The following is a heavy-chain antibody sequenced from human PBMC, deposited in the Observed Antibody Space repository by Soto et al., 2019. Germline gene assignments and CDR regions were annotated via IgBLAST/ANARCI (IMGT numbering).Heavy chain of an antibody. CDR1: GYTFTSYD. CDR2: MNPNSANT. CDR3: AREGVRGMDV. Sequence: QVQLVQSGAEVKKPGASVKVSCKASGYTFTSYDINWVRQATGQGLEWVGWMNPNSANTGYAQKFQGRVTMTRTTSISTAYMGLSSLRSEGPAVYYWAREGVRGMDVWGQGTTVTVSS. J-gene: IGHJ6*02. V-gene: IGHV1-8*01. D-gene: IGHD3-16*01.